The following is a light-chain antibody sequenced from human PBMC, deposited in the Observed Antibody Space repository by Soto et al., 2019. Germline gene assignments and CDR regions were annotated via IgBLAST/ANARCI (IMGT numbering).Light chain of an antibody. CDR1: SSDVGGYNY. V-gene: IGLV2-14*01. CDR3: SSYTNSSPFV. CDR2: DVS. J-gene: IGLJ1*01. Sequence: QSVLTQPASVSGSPGQSITISCTGTSSDVGGYNYVSWYRQHPGKAPKLMIYDVSNWPSGVSSRFSGSKSGNTASLTISGRQAEDEADYYCSSYTNSSPFVFGTGTKVTVL.